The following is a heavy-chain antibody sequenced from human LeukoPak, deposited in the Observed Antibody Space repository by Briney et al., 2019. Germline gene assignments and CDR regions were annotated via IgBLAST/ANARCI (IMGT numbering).Heavy chain of an antibody. D-gene: IGHD2-21*02. CDR1: GFTFSSYS. CDR3: ARDPRNCGGDCYSISGAFDI. Sequence: GGSLRLSCAASGFTFSSYSMNWVRQAPGKGLEWVSYISSSSSIIYYADSVKGRFTISRDNAKNSLYLQMNSLRDEDTAVYYCARDPRNCGGDCYSISGAFDIWGQGTMVTVSS. J-gene: IGHJ3*02. CDR2: ISSSSSII. V-gene: IGHV3-48*02.